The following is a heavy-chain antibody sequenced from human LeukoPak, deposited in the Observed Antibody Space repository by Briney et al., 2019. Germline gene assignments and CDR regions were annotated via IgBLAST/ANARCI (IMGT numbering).Heavy chain of an antibody. J-gene: IGHJ4*02. V-gene: IGHV2-5*01. Sequence: ESGPTLVNPTQTVTLTCTFPGFSLSTSGVGVGWMRHPSGKALEWLTLIYWNDDKRYSPSLKSKLNITKDTSKDPVVLTMTNMDPVDTATYYCAPLSAGNKTCFDYWGQGTLVTVSS. CDR1: GFSLSTSGVG. CDR2: IYWNDDK. D-gene: IGHD4-23*01. CDR3: APLSAGNKTCFDY.